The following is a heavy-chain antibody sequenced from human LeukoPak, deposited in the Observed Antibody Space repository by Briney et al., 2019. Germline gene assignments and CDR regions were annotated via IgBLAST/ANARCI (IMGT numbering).Heavy chain of an antibody. D-gene: IGHD2-15*01. CDR1: GFTFSIYS. CDR3: VREMVVAATPWYFNL. J-gene: IGHJ2*01. CDR2: ISSNSDYR. Sequence: GGSLRLSCAASGFTFSIYSMKWGREARGKGGEWGSYISSNSDYRYYADFVEGLFTISTDTAKTSLYLQMNSLRAEDTAMYYCVREMVVAATPWYFNLWGRGTLVTVSS. V-gene: IGHV3-21*01.